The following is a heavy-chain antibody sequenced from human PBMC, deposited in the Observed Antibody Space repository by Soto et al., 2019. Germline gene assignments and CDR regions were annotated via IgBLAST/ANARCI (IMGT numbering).Heavy chain of an antibody. J-gene: IGHJ4*02. Sequence: ASVKVSCKASGYTFTGYYMHWVRQAPGQGLEWMGWINPNSGGTNYAQKFQGWVTMTRDTSISTAYMVLSGLKSDDTAVYYCARVTGEVGALYSFDYWGQGTLVTVSS. CDR1: GYTFTGYY. D-gene: IGHD1-26*01. CDR2: INPNSGGT. CDR3: ARVTGEVGALYSFDY. V-gene: IGHV1-2*04.